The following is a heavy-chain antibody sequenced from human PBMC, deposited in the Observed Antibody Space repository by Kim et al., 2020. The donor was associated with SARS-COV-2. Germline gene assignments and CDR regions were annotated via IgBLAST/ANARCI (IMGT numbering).Heavy chain of an antibody. J-gene: IGHJ4*02. V-gene: IGHV2-5*01. Sequence: RYSPSLKSRLTITKDTSKNQVVLTMTNMDPVDTATYSCAHYSSSWYYFDYWGQGTLVTVSS. D-gene: IGHD6-13*01. CDR3: AHYSSSWYYFDY.